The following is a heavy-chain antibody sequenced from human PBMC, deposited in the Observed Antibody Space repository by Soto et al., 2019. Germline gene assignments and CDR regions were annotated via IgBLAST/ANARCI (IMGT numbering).Heavy chain of an antibody. CDR3: ARGRKAAAADDY. CDR1: GGSFSGYY. D-gene: IGHD6-13*01. CDR2: INHSGSI. V-gene: IGHV4-34*01. Sequence: QVQLQQWGAGLLKPSETLSLTCAVYGGSFSGYYWSWIRQPPGKGLEWIGEINHSGSINYNPSLKRRLTISVDTSKNQFSLNLSSVTAADTAVYYCARGRKAAAADDYWGQGTLVTVSS. J-gene: IGHJ4*02.